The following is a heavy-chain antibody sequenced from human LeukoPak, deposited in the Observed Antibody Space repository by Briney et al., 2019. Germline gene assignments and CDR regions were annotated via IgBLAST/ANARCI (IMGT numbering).Heavy chain of an antibody. D-gene: IGHD3-3*01. CDR1: GFTFSSYW. CDR3: ARDEMEASDDFWSGYHPAST. Sequence: GGSLRLSCVASGFTFSSYWMHWVRQDPRKGLVWVSRINSDGSNINYADSVRGRFTISRDNAKNTLYLQMNTLRVEDTAVYYCARDEMEASDDFWSGYHPASTWGQGTLVTVSS. V-gene: IGHV3-74*01. CDR2: INSDGSNI. J-gene: IGHJ1*01.